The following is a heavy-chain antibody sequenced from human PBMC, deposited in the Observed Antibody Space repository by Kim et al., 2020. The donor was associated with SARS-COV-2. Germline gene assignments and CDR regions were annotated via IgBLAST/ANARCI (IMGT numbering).Heavy chain of an antibody. CDR3: ARVSAGSSSWYWFDP. Sequence: WGSLRLSCAASGFTFSDYYMTWIRQAPGKGLEWLSYISSSGSYIVYADSVKGRFSISRDNAKNSLYLQMNSLRAEDTAVYYCARVSAGSSSWYWFDPWGQGTLVTVSS. J-gene: IGHJ5*02. CDR2: ISSSGSYI. D-gene: IGHD6-13*01. V-gene: IGHV3-11*05. CDR1: GFTFSDYY.